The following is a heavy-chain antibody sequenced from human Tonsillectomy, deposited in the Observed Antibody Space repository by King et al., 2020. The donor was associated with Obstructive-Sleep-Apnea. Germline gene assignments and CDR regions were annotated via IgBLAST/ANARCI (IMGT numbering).Heavy chain of an antibody. CDR2: ISYDGSNK. Sequence: VQLVESGGGVVQPGRSLRLSCAASGFTFSSYGMHWVRQAPGKGLEWVAVISYDGSNKYYADSVKGRFTISRDNSKNTLYLQMNSLRAEDTAVYYCAKDPGYCSSTSCHEDYWGQGTLVTVSS. V-gene: IGHV3-30*18. D-gene: IGHD2-2*01. CDR3: AKDPGYCSSTSCHEDY. CDR1: GFTFSSYG. J-gene: IGHJ4*02.